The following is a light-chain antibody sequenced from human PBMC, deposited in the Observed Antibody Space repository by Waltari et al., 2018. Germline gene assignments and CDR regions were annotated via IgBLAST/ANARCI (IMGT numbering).Light chain of an antibody. J-gene: IGLJ2*01. V-gene: IGLV1-44*01. CDR3: AAWDDSLNGRVV. Sequence: QYVLTQPPSASGTPGQRVTISCSGGSSNIGSNTVNWYQHLPGTAPKLLIYSNDQRPSGVPDRFSGSKSDTSASLAISGLQSEDEADYYCAAWDDSLNGRVVFGGGTKLTVL. CDR1: SSNIGSNT. CDR2: SND.